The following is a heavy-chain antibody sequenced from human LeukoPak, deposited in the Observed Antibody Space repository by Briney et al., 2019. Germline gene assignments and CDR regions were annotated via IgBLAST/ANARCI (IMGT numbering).Heavy chain of an antibody. CDR2: ISWNSGSI. D-gene: IGHD5-12*01. Sequence: GGSLRHSCAASGFTFDDYAMHWVRQAPGKGLEWVSGISWNSGSIGYADSVKGRFTISRDNAKNSLYLQMNSLRAEDTALYYCAKGQQWLGYYYYMDVWGKGTTVTVSS. CDR1: GFTFDDYA. CDR3: AKGQQWLGYYYYMDV. J-gene: IGHJ6*03. V-gene: IGHV3-9*01.